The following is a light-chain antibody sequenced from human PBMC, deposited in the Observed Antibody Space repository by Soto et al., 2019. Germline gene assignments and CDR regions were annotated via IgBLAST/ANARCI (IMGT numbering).Light chain of an antibody. V-gene: IGLV1-44*01. CDR2: SSN. Sequence: QSVLTQPPSASGTPGQRVSVSCSGTSSNIGSNIVNWYQQLPGTAPRLLIHSSNQRPSGVPDRFSGSKSGTSASLAISGLQSEDEADYYCATWDDSLNGGVFGGGTKVTVL. CDR3: ATWDDSLNGGV. CDR1: SSNIGSNI. J-gene: IGLJ3*02.